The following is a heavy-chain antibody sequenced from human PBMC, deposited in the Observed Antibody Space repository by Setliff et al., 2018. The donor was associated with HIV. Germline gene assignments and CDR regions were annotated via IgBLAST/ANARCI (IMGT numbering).Heavy chain of an antibody. CDR3: ARVLAVKYYHDSSGGDY. CDR2: INPNSGGT. CDR1: GYTFTGYY. V-gene: IGHV1-2*02. J-gene: IGHJ4*02. D-gene: IGHD3-22*01. Sequence: ASVKVSCKASGYTFTGYYMHWVRQAPGQGLEWMGWINPNSGGTNYAQKFQGRVTMTRDTSISTAYMELSRLRSDDTAVYYCARVLAVKYYHDSSGGDYWGQGTLVTVSS.